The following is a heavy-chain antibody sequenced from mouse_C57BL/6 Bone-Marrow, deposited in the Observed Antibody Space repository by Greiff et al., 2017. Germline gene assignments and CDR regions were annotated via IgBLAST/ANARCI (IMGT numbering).Heavy chain of an antibody. CDR2: IKPYNGGT. Sequence: EVQLQQSGPGLVKPGASVKMSCKASGYTLTDYYMNWVKQSHGKSLEWIGVIKPYNGGTSYNQKFKGKATVTVDKSSSTAYIELNSLTCEDSAVYYCAYSNYVSAMDYWGQGTSVTVSS. CDR1: GYTLTDYY. J-gene: IGHJ4*01. V-gene: IGHV1-19*01. D-gene: IGHD2-5*01. CDR3: AYSNYVSAMDY.